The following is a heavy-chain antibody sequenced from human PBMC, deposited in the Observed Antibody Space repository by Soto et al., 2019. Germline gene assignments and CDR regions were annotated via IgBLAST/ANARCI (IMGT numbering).Heavy chain of an antibody. Sequence: QVQLVESGGGVVQPGRSLRIYCAASGFTFSSYGMHWVRQAPGKGLEWVAVISHDGSNKYYGDSVKGRSTISRDNSKNTLYLQMSSLRVEDTAVYYCAKGYRRIAVANYYFDSWGQGTLVTVSS. CDR2: ISHDGSNK. CDR1: GFTFSSYG. V-gene: IGHV3-30*18. D-gene: IGHD6-19*01. J-gene: IGHJ4*02. CDR3: AKGYRRIAVANYYFDS.